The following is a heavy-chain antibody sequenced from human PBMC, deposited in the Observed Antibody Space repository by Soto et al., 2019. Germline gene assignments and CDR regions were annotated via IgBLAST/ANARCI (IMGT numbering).Heavy chain of an antibody. CDR2: ISGSGGNT. Sequence: GGSMRLSCAASGFTFGGYAVSWVRQAPGKGLEWVSAISGSGGNTYYSDSVKGRFTVSRDDAKNSLYLQMNSLRVADTAVYYCVREGSAWSRGYWGQGTLVTVSS. J-gene: IGHJ4*02. V-gene: IGHV3-23*01. CDR1: GFTFGGYA. CDR3: VREGSAWSRGY. D-gene: IGHD6-19*01.